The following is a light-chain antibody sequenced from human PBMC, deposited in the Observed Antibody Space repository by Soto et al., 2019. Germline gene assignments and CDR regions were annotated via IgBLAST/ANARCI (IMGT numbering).Light chain of an antibody. CDR2: AAS. CDR1: QGISNY. V-gene: IGKV1-9*01. CDR3: QKLNSYPRK. J-gene: IGKJ1*01. Sequence: MKMSHSASYVSASIGDILTTTCRASQGISNYLAWYQQKPGKVPKLLIYAASTLQSGVPSRFTGSGSGTEFTLTISSLQPDDFATYYCQKLNSYPRKCGKGHKV.